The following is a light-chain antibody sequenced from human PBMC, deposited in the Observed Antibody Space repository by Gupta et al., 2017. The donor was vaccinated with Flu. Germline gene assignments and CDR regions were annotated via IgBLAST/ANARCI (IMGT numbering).Light chain of an antibody. CDR3: QQYNNLWT. Sequence: EIGMTQSPATLSVSPGERVTLSCRASQSVRNNLAWYQQNPGQAPRLLIYGASTRATGIPGRFRGSESETEFTLTISGLQSEDFALYYGQQYNNLWTFGQGTKVEIK. CDR1: QSVRNN. CDR2: GAS. V-gene: IGKV3D-15*01. J-gene: IGKJ1*01.